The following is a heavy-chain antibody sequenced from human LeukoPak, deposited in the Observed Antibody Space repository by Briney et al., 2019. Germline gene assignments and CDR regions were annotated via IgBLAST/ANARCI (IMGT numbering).Heavy chain of an antibody. D-gene: IGHD2-2*01. Sequence: QTGGSLRLSCAASGFTFSSYWMNWVRQAPGKGLEWVANIKQDGSEKYYVDSVKGRFTISRDNAKNSLYLQMNSLRAGDTAVYYCARYVRQLPIHMGNYYYYYMDVWGKGTTVTISS. CDR1: GFTFSSYW. CDR3: ARYVRQLPIHMGNYYYYYMDV. V-gene: IGHV3-7*01. J-gene: IGHJ6*03. CDR2: IKQDGSEK.